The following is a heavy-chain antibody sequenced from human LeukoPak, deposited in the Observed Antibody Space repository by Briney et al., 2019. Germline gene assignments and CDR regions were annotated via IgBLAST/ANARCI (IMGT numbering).Heavy chain of an antibody. J-gene: IGHJ4*02. Sequence: GGSLRLSCAASGFTFSDYYMSWIRQAPGKGLEWVSYISSSGSTIYYADSVKGRFTISRDNAKNPLYLQMNSLRAEDTAVYYCARALYSSSWPDYWGQGTLVTVSS. D-gene: IGHD6-13*01. V-gene: IGHV3-11*04. CDR2: ISSSGSTI. CDR3: ARALYSSSWPDY. CDR1: GFTFSDYY.